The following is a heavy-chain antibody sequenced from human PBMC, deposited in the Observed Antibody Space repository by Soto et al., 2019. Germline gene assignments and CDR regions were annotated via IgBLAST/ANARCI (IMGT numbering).Heavy chain of an antibody. CDR2: IYYSGST. V-gene: IGHV4-31*03. CDR3: ARTGTWGDFWSGYTTDFDY. J-gene: IGHJ4*02. D-gene: IGHD3-3*01. CDR1: GGSISSGGYY. Sequence: SETLSLTCTVSGGSISSGGYYWSWIRQHPGKGLEWIGYIYYSGSTYYNPSLKSRVTISVDTSKNQFSLKLNSVTAADTAVYYCARTGTWGDFWSGYTTDFDYWGQGTLVTVSS.